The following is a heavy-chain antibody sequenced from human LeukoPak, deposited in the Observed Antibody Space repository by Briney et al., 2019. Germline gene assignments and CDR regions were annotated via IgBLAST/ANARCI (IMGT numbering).Heavy chain of an antibody. V-gene: IGHV3-23*01. CDR3: AKEVRDLPYDF. CDR1: GFTFSHYG. CDR2: FSGKGDTT. J-gene: IGHJ4*02. D-gene: IGHD3-10*01. Sequence: PGGSLRLSCAASGFTFSHYGMSWVRQAPGKGLEWVAGFSGKGDTTYYAESVRGRFTISRDTSKNTLFLQMNSLRTEDTAVYYCAKEVRDLPYDFWGQGTLVTVSS.